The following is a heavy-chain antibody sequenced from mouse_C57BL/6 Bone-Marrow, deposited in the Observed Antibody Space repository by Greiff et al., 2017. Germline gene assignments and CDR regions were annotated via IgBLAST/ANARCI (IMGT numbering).Heavy chain of an antibody. CDR3: ARGRIHYYGSSSFDY. J-gene: IGHJ2*01. CDR2: IHPNSGST. CDR1: GYTFTSYW. V-gene: IGHV1-64*01. D-gene: IGHD1-1*01. Sequence: VQLQQPGAELVKPGASVKLSCKASGYTFTSYWMHWVKQRPGQGLEWIGMIHPNSGSTNYNEKFKSKATLTVDKSSSTAYMQLSSLTSEDSAVYYCARGRIHYYGSSSFDYWGQGTTLTVSS.